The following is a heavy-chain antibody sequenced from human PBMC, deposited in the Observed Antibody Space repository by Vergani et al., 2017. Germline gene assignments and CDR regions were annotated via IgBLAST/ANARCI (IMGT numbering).Heavy chain of an antibody. CDR1: GFTFSSYA. CDR3: ANLPIYYYGSGSYYRGVDY. V-gene: IGHV3-23*01. Sequence: EVQLLESGGGLVQPGGSLRLSCAASGFTFSSYAMSWVRQAPGKGLEWVSAISGSGGSTYYADSVKGRFTISRDNSKNTLYLQMNSLRAEDTAVYYCANLPIYYYGSGSYYRGVDYWGQGTLVTVSS. CDR2: ISGSGGST. D-gene: IGHD3-10*01. J-gene: IGHJ4*02.